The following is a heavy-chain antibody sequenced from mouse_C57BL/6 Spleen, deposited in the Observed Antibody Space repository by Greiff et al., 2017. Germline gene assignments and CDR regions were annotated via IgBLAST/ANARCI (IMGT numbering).Heavy chain of an antibody. CDR2: IDPSDSYT. CDR3: AKLRRGAFDY. CDR1: GYTFTSYW. Sequence: QVQLQQPGAELVMPGASVKLSCKASGYTFTSYWMHWVKQRPGQGLEWIGEIDPSDSYTNYNQKFKGKSTLTVDTSSSTAYMQLSSLTSEDSAVYYCAKLRRGAFDYWGQGTTLTVSS. D-gene: IGHD2-12*01. V-gene: IGHV1-69*01. J-gene: IGHJ2*01.